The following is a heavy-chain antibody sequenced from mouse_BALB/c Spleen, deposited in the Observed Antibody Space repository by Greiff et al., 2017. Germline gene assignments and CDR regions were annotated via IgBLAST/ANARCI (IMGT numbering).Heavy chain of an antibody. V-gene: IGHV2-6-7*01. Sequence: VQLQESGPGLVAPSQSLSITCTVSGFSLTGYGVNWVRQPPGKGLEWLGMIWGDGSTDYNSALNARLSISKDNSKSQVFLKMNSLQTDDTARYYCARNPSYGSSSWFAYWGQGTLVTVSA. CDR1: GFSLTGYG. CDR2: IWGDGST. J-gene: IGHJ3*01. CDR3: ARNPSYGSSSWFAY. D-gene: IGHD1-1*01.